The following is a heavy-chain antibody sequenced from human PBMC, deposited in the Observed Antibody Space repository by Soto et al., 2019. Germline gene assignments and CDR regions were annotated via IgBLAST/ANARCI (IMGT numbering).Heavy chain of an antibody. V-gene: IGHV4-59*08. D-gene: IGHD3-10*01. CDR1: DGSIGSDY. J-gene: IGHJ4*02. CDR2: IDYIGNT. Sequence: PSETLSLTCTVSDGSIGSDYWSWIRQPPGKGLEWLGNIDYIGNTNYNPSLKSRVTMSVDTSKKQFSLKLSSVTAADTAVYYCARQRGNYFDYWGQGSLVTVSS. CDR3: ARQRGNYFDY.